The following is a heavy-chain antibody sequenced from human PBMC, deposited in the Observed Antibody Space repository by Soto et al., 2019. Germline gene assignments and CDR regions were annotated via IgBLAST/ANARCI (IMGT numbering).Heavy chain of an antibody. CDR2: IFSNDEK. CDR1: GFSLSNARMG. CDR3: ARTETYYDFWSGYAYYYCGMDV. J-gene: IGHJ6*02. D-gene: IGHD3-3*01. Sequence: SGPTLVNPTGTLTLTCTVPGFSLSNARMGVSWIRQPPGKALEWLAHIFSNDEKSYSTSLRSRLTISKDTSKTQVVPTMTNMDPVDTATYYCARTETYYDFWSGYAYYYCGMDVWGQGTTVTVSS. V-gene: IGHV2-26*01.